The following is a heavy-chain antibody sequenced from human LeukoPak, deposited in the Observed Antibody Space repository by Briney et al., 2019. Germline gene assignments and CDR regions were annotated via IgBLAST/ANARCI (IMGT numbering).Heavy chain of an antibody. CDR2: IIPIFGTA. D-gene: IGHD6-13*01. V-gene: IGHV1-69*05. J-gene: IGHJ6*03. Sequence: GSSVKVSCKASGGTFSSYAISWVRQAPGQGLEWMGRIIPIFGTANYGQKFQGRVTITTDESTSTAYMELSSLRSEDTAVYYCASAGYYYYYMDVWGKGTTVTVSS. CDR3: ASAGYYYYYMDV. CDR1: GGTFSSYA.